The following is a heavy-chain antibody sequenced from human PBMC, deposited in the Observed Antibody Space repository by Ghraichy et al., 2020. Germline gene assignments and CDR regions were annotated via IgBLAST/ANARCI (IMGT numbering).Heavy chain of an antibody. CDR2: MNPNSGNT. CDR1: GYTFTSYD. Sequence: ASVKVSCKASGYTFTSYDMNWVRQAPEQGLEWMGWMNPNSGNTGYAQKFQGRVTMTRDTSIGTVYMELSSLGSEDTAVYYCATVGRGDWAIRGYWGQGTLVTVSS. D-gene: IGHD3/OR15-3a*01. J-gene: IGHJ4*02. V-gene: IGHV1-8*01. CDR3: ATVGRGDWAIRGY.